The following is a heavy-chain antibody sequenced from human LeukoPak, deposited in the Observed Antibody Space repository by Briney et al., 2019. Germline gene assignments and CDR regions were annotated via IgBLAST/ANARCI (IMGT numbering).Heavy chain of an antibody. CDR3: ARDSHYYGSGSYHYYYYMDV. V-gene: IGHV1-69*06. D-gene: IGHD3-10*01. CDR1: GGTFSNYA. Sequence: ASVKVSCKTSGGTFSNYAISWVRQAPGQGLEWMGRIIPIFGTANYAQKFQGRVTINADKFTSTVYMELYSLTSEDTAVYYCARDSHYYGSGSYHYYYYMDVWGKGTTVTISS. CDR2: IIPIFGTA. J-gene: IGHJ6*03.